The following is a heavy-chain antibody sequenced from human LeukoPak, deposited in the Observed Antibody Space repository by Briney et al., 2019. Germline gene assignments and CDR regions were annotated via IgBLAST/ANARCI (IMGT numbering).Heavy chain of an antibody. CDR2: ISGSGGST. J-gene: IGHJ3*02. CDR1: GFTFSSYA. V-gene: IGHV3-23*01. CDR3: AKWDAAFTIVVMVRDAFDI. D-gene: IGHD3-22*01. Sequence: GGSLRLSCAASGFTFSSYAMSWVRQAPGKGLEWVSAISGSGGSTYYADSVKGRFTISRDNSKNTLYLQMNSLRAEDTAVYYCAKWDAAFTIVVMVRDAFDIWGQGTMVTVSS.